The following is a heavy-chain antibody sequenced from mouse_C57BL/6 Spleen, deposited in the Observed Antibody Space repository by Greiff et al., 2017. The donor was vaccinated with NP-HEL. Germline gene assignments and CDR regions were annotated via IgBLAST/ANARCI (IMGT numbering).Heavy chain of an antibody. V-gene: IGHV1-81*01. CDR2: IYPRSGNT. CDR3: ARGGPSTVVYFDY. D-gene: IGHD1-1*01. CDR1: GYTFTSYG. J-gene: IGHJ2*01. Sequence: QVQLQQSGAELARPGASVKLSCKASGYTFTSYGISWVKQRPGQGLEWIGEIYPRSGNTYYNEKFKGKATLTADKSSSTAYMELRSLTSEDSAVYFCARGGPSTVVYFDYWGQGTTLTVSS.